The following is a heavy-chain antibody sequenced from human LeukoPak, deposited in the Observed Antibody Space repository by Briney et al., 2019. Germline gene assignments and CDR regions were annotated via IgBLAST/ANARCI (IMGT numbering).Heavy chain of an antibody. CDR3: ARDQYLECCRFRDFYC. Sequence: ASVKASCKASVYTFTIYCIHWVRQAPGQGLEWMGLINPTNGGTSYAQKFQGRITMTRDTSTSTVYMELSSLREEDTALYYCARDQYLECCRFRDFYCWGQGTLVTVSS. CDR1: VYTFTIYC. J-gene: IGHJ4*02. D-gene: IGHD2-15*01. CDR2: INPTNGGT. V-gene: IGHV1-46*01.